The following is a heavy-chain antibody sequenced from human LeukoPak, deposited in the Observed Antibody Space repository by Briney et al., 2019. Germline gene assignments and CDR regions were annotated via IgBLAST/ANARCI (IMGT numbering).Heavy chain of an antibody. CDR3: ARDSSGYYYGIFDY. J-gene: IGHJ4*02. Sequence: PSETLSLTCAVYGGSFSGYYWSCIRQPPGKGLERIGYIYYSGSTNYNPSLKSRVTISVDTSKNQFSLKLSSVTAADTAVYYCARDSSGYYYGIFDYWGQGTLVTVSS. V-gene: IGHV4-59*01. CDR2: IYYSGST. CDR1: GGSFSGYY. D-gene: IGHD3-22*01.